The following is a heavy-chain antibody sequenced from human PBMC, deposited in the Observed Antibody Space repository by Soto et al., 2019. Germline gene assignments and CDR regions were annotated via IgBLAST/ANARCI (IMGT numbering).Heavy chain of an antibody. D-gene: IGHD4-17*01. CDR2: IWYDGTQK. V-gene: IGHV3-33*01. Sequence: GGSLRLSCEASGFTFNTYSMHWVRQPPGKGLEWLAAIWYDGTQKYYADSVKGRFIISRDNSKKTLYLEMNSLRAEDTAVYYCARAGGTTVTGLWHFDSWGQGT. J-gene: IGHJ4*02. CDR3: ARAGGTTVTGLWHFDS. CDR1: GFTFNTYS.